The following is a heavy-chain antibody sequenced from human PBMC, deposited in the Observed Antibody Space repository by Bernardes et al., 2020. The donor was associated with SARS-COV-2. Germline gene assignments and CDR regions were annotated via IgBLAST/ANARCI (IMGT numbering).Heavy chain of an antibody. CDR1: GYTFTSYG. Sequence: ASVKVSWKASGYTFTSYGISWVRQAPGQGLEWMGWISAYNGNTNYAQKLQGRVTMTTDTSTSTAYMELRSLRSDDTAVYYCAREPRYLAAAGTLDYWGQGTLVTVSS. D-gene: IGHD6-13*01. CDR3: AREPRYLAAAGTLDY. V-gene: IGHV1-18*01. J-gene: IGHJ4*02. CDR2: ISAYNGNT.